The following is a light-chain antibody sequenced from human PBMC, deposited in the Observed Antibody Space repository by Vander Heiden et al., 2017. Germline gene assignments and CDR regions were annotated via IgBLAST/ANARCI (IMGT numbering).Light chain of an antibody. CDR1: QSVSSSY. CDR2: DAS. Sequence: EIVLTPSPGTLSLSPGERATLSCRASQSVSSSYLAWYQQKPGQAPRLLIYDASSRATGIPDRFSGSGSGTDFTLTISRLEPEDFAVYYCQQYGSSPRTFGQGTRMEIK. CDR3: QQYGSSPRT. V-gene: IGKV3-20*01. J-gene: IGKJ5*01.